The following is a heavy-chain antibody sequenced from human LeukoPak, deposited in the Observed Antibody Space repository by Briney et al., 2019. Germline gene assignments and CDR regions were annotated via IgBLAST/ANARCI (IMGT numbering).Heavy chain of an antibody. CDR1: GFTFSSYA. CDR2: ISYDGSNK. V-gene: IGHV3-30*01. Sequence: PGRSLRLSCAASGFTFSSYAMHWVRQALGKGLEWVAVISYDGSNKYYADSVKGRFTISRDNSKNTLYLQMNSLRAEDTAVYYCASGYLEYYFDYWGQGTLVTVSS. CDR3: ASGYLEYYFDY. D-gene: IGHD6-25*01. J-gene: IGHJ4*02.